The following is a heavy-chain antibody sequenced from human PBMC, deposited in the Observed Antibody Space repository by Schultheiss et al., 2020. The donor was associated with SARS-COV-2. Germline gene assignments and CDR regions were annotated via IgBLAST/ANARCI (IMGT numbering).Heavy chain of an antibody. CDR2: ISYDGSNK. Sequence: GGSLRLSCAASGFTVSSNYMSWVRQAPGKGLEWVAVISYDGSNKYYADSVKGRFTISRDNSKNTLYLQMNSLRAEDTAVYYCARVMGRGMEQWYFDLWGRGTLVTVSS. J-gene: IGHJ2*01. V-gene: IGHV3-30*03. CDR3: ARVMGRGMEQWYFDL. CDR1: GFTVSSNY. D-gene: IGHD1-26*01.